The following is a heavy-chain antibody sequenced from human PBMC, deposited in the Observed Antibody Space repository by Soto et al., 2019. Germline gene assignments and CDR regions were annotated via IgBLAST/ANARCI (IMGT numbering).Heavy chain of an antibody. CDR1: GGSISSYY. D-gene: IGHD6-19*01. V-gene: IGHV4-59*05. CDR2: IYYSGST. CDR3: ARRRSSGWSAKY. J-gene: IGHJ4*02. Sequence: TSETLSLTCTVSGGSISSYYWSWIRRPPGKGLEWIGSIYYSGSTYYNPSLQSRVTISVDTSKNQFSLKLSSVTAADTAVYYCARRRSSGWSAKYWGQGTLVTVSS.